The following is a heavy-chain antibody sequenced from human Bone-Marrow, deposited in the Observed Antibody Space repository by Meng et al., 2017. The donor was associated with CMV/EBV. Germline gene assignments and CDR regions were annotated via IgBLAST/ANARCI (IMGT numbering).Heavy chain of an antibody. D-gene: IGHD3-10*01. Sequence: ASVKVSCQDSGYTFTSYGISWLRQAPGQGIEWMGWISAYNGNTNYAQKLQGRVTMTTDTSTSKAYMELRGLRSDDTAVYYCARKTMVRGSPFDYWGQGTLVTVSS. CDR2: ISAYNGNT. J-gene: IGHJ4*02. CDR1: GYTFTSYG. V-gene: IGHV1-18*01. CDR3: ARKTMVRGSPFDY.